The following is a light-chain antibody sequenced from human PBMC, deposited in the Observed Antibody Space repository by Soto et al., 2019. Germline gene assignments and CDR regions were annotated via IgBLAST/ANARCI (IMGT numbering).Light chain of an antibody. CDR1: QCISSW. J-gene: IGKJ1*01. CDR3: QQYNSYWT. V-gene: IGKV1-5*01. CDR2: DAS. Sequence: DIQMTQSPSTLSASVGDRVTITCRASQCISSWLAWYQQKPGKAPKLLIYDASSLESGVPSRFSGRGSGTEFTLTISSLQPDDFATYYCQQYNSYWTFGQGTKVDIK.